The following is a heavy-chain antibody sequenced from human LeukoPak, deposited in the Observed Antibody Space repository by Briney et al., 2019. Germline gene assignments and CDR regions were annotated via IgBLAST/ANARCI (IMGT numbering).Heavy chain of an antibody. V-gene: IGHV3-23*01. CDR3: AKGAYCSSTSCPGPFDY. CDR1: GFTFSSYA. Sequence: GGSLRLSCAASGFTFSSYAMSWVRQAPGKGLEWVSAISGSGGSTYYADSVKGRFTISRDNSKNTLYLQMNSLRAEDTAVYYCAKGAYCSSTSCPGPFDYWGQGTLVTVSS. D-gene: IGHD2-2*01. J-gene: IGHJ4*02. CDR2: ISGSGGST.